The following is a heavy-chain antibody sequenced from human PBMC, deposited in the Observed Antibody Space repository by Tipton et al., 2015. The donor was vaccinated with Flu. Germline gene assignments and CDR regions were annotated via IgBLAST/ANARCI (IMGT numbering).Heavy chain of an antibody. CDR3: ARGRRGDDYDIHYGMDV. D-gene: IGHD3-9*01. Sequence: SLRLSCAVSGFTFRNYAMHWVRQAPGKGLEWVAVIAYDGSNNWYGDSVKGRFTISRDNSKNTLYVQMKSLRPEDTAVYYCARGRRGDDYDIHYGMDVWGRGTTVTVSS. V-gene: IGHV3-30-3*01. CDR2: IAYDGSNN. CDR1: GFTFRNYA. J-gene: IGHJ6*02.